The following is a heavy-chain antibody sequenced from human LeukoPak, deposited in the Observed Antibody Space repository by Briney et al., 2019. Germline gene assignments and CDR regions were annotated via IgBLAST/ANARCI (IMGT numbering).Heavy chain of an antibody. D-gene: IGHD5-24*01. J-gene: IGHJ4*02. Sequence: SVKISCKASGGTFSSYAISWVRQAPGQGLEWMGRIIPIFGIANYAQKFQGRVTITADKSTSTAYMELSSLRSEDTAVYYCARDRGDGYIWGRYFDYWGQGTLVTVSS. V-gene: IGHV1-69*04. CDR1: GGTFSSYA. CDR3: ARDRGDGYIWGRYFDY. CDR2: IIPIFGIA.